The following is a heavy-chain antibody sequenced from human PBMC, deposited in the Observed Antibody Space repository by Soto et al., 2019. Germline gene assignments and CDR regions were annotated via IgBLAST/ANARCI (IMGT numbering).Heavy chain of an antibody. Sequence: SVKVSCKASGGTFSSYAISWMRQAPGQGLEWMGRIIPFIGTANYAQKFQGRVTITADESTSTAYMELTSLRSDDTAVYYCARVYKFGGSTTLWGQGTLVSVSS. CDR2: IIPFIGTA. J-gene: IGHJ4*02. CDR3: ARVYKFGGSTTL. D-gene: IGHD1-26*01. CDR1: GGTFSSYA. V-gene: IGHV1-69*11.